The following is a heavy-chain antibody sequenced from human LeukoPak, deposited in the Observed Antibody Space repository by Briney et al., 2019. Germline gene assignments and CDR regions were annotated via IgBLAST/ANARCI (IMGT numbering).Heavy chain of an antibody. J-gene: IGHJ4*02. CDR2: IKEDGSEK. CDR1: GLTLSSYW. D-gene: IGHD4-17*01. CDR3: ASKTTLVY. Sequence: GGSLRLSCAASGLTLSSYWMSWVRQAPGKGLEWVANIKEDGSEKYYGDSVKGRFTISRDNAKNSLYLQMNSLRDEDTAVYYCASKTTLVYWGQGTLVTVSS. V-gene: IGHV3-7*02.